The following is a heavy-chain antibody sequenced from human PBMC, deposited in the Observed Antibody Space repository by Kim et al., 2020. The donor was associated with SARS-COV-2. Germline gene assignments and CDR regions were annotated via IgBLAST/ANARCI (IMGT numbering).Heavy chain of an antibody. CDR2: INQLGTDM. CDR3: ARKDVGAAHPPFDY. Sequence: GGSLRLSCVPSGFIFRDYWMTWVRQAPGKGLEWVAYINQLGTDMRSAASVRGRFTISRNNAMNSLYLQMNSMRAEDTAVYYCARKDVGAAHPPFDYGGQGTLVTVPS. CDR1: GFIFRDYW. V-gene: IGHV3-7*01. J-gene: IGHJ4*02. D-gene: IGHD1-26*01.